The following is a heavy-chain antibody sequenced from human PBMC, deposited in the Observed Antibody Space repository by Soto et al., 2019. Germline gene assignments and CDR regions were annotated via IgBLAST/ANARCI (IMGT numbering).Heavy chain of an antibody. CDR1: GGSFSGYY. CDR3: ARESHDIVTGPPLVWYFDL. J-gene: IGHJ2*01. V-gene: IGHV4-34*01. D-gene: IGHD3-9*01. Sequence: QVQLQQWGAGPLRPLETLSLTCGVSGGSFSGYYCAWIRQSPGKGLEWIGEINDRGSINYNPSLKSRVSISVDTSKNHYSRNLRSVTAAYTAVYYCARESHDIVTGPPLVWYFDLWGRGTLVTVSS. CDR2: INDRGSI.